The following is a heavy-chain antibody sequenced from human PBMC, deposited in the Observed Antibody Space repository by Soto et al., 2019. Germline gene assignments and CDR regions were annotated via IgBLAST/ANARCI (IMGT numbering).Heavy chain of an antibody. CDR2: IYYNGST. D-gene: IGHD5-12*01. Sequence: QLQLQESGPGLVKPSETLSLTCTVSGGSISSYYWGWIRRPPGKGLEWSGSIYYNGSTYYNPSLXGXAXMXXDTAKNPFSLKLSSVTAADTAVYYCARRWGYPFDYWGRGTLVTASS. CDR3: ARRWGYPFDY. V-gene: IGHV4-39*01. J-gene: IGHJ4*02. CDR1: GGSISSYY.